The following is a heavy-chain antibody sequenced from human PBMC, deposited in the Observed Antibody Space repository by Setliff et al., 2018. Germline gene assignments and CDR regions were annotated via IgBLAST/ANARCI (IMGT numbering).Heavy chain of an antibody. Sequence: ASVKVSCKASRYTFTKYFTQWMRQGPGQGHSGWDTSTLTMITHTTHRSSGVESPRVTITSDRSVSTAYMELSSLRSEDTAVYYCARLEGGDYWYFDLWGRGTLVAVSS. CDR3: ARLEGGDYWYFDL. CDR2: STLTMIT. CDR1: RYTFTKYF. D-gene: IGHD4-17*01. J-gene: IGHJ2*01. V-gene: IGHV1-2*02.